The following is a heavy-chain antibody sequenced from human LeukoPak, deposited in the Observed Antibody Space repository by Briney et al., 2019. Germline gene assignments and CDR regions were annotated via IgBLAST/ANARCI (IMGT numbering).Heavy chain of an antibody. CDR2: INPSGGGT. CDR1: GYSFVSYY. J-gene: IGHJ4*02. D-gene: IGHD3-9*01. V-gene: IGHV1-46*01. Sequence: ASVTVSCKAAGYSFVSYYMHWVRQAPGQGLEWMALINPSGGGTTYAQKFQGRVTVTMDTSTRTVYMDLSSLRSDDTAVYYCARGDRLPGYSAPVGDYWGQGTLVTVSS. CDR3: ARGDRLPGYSAPVGDY.